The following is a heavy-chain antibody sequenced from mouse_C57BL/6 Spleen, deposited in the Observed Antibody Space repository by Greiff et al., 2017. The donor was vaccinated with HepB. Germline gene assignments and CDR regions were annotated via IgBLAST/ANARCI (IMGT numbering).Heavy chain of an antibody. CDR3: ARKEAYDGYPFAY. CDR2: IDPSDSYT. V-gene: IGHV1-69*01. Sequence: QVHVKQPGAELVMPGASVKLSCKASGYTFTSYWMHWVKQRPGQGLEWIGEIDPSDSYTNYNQKFKGKSTLTVDKSSSTAYMQLSSLTSEDSAVYYCARKEAYDGYPFAYWGQGTLVTVSA. D-gene: IGHD2-3*01. CDR1: GYTFTSYW. J-gene: IGHJ3*01.